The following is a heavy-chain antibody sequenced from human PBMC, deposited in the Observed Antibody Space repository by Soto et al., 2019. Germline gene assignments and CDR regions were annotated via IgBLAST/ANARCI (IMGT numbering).Heavy chain of an antibody. D-gene: IGHD6-19*01. CDR1: GGSISSYY. V-gene: IGHV4-59*08. J-gene: IGHJ4*02. CDR2: IYYSGST. Sequence: SETLSLTCTVSGGSISSYYWSWIRQPPGKGLEWIGYIYYSGSTNYNPSLKSRVTISVDTSKNQFSLKLSSVTAADTAVYYCARSMSGWSDDWYFDYWGQGTLVTVS. CDR3: ARSMSGWSDDWYFDY.